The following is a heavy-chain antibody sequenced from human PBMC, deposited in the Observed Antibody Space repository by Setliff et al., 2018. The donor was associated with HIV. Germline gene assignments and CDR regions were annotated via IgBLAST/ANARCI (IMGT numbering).Heavy chain of an antibody. CDR1: GFTVSTYY. CDR2: IYSDGST. Sequence: PGGPLRLSCAASGFTVSTYYMSWVRQAPGKGLEWVSTIYSDGSTYHADSVNGRFTLSRDISENALYLQIDSLRPEDTAVYYCARLRLYNSALDYWGQGTLVTVSS. J-gene: IGHJ4*02. V-gene: IGHV3-66*02. D-gene: IGHD3-10*01. CDR3: ARLRLYNSALDY.